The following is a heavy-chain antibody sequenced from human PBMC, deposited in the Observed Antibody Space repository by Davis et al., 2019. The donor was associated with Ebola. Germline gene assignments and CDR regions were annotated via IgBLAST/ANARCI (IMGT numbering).Heavy chain of an antibody. J-gene: IGHJ4*02. CDR3: AKVALFLNYFDS. CDR2: IGWNSAKV. CDR1: GFPFGDYA. D-gene: IGHD3-3*01. Sequence: SLKISCAASGFPFGDYAMHWVWQVPGKGLEWLSGIGWNSAKVAQADSVKGRFIISRDNSKNSLFLQMNNLRPEDTAVYYCAKVALFLNYFDSWGPGTHVTVSS. V-gene: IGHV3-9*01.